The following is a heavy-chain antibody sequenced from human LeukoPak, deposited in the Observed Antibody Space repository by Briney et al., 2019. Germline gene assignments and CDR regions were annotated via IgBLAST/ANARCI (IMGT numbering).Heavy chain of an antibody. CDR2: ISSSSSYI. J-gene: IGHJ4*02. CDR1: GFTFSSYS. CDR3: ARDPSGERWLQFNY. D-gene: IGHD5-24*01. Sequence: GGSLRLSCAASGFTFSSYSMNWVRQAPGKGLEWVSSISSSSSYIYYADSVKGRFTISRDNAKNSLYLQMNSLRAEDTAVYCCARDPSGERWLQFNYWGQGTLVTVSS. V-gene: IGHV3-21*01.